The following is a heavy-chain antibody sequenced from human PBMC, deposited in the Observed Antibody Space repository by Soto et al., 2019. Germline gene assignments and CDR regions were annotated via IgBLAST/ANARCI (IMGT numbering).Heavy chain of an antibody. J-gene: IGHJ6*02. V-gene: IGHV4-34*01. Sequence: RQPPGKGLEWIGEINHSGSTNYNPSLKSRVTISVDTSKNQFSLKLSSVTAADTAVYYCARGGYYYYYGMDVWGQGTTVTVSS. CDR2: INHSGST. CDR3: ARGGYYYYYGMDV.